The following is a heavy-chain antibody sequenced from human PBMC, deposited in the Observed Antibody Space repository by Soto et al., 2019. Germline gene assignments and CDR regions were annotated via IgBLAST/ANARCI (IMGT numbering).Heavy chain of an antibody. CDR1: GDSISSSIYY. CDR2: IYYSGST. Sequence: PSDTLSLTCTVSGDSISSSIYYWGWIRQPPGKGLEWIGNIYYSGSTYYNPSLKSRVTISIDTSKKQFSLKLSSVTAADTAVYYCARLRASSSWIWAFDSWGQGTLVTVSS. J-gene: IGHJ4*02. V-gene: IGHV4-39*01. D-gene: IGHD6-13*01. CDR3: ARLRASSSWIWAFDS.